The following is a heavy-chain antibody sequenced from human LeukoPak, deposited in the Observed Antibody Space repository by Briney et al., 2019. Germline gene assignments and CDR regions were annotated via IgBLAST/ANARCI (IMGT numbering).Heavy chain of an antibody. CDR1: GFTFSSYG. CDR3: AKVPPRYCSGGSCYWFDP. Sequence: GGSLRLSCAASGFTFSSYGMHWVRQAPGKGLEWVAVISYDGSNKYYADSVKGRFTISRDDSKNTLYLQMNSLRAEDTAVYYCAKVPPRYCSGGSCYWFDPWGQGTLVTVSS. D-gene: IGHD2-15*01. CDR2: ISYDGSNK. J-gene: IGHJ5*02. V-gene: IGHV3-30*18.